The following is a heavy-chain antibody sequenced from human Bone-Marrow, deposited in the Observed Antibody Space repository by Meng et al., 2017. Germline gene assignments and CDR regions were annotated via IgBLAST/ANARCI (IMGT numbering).Heavy chain of an antibody. CDR1: GFTFSSYA. CDR2: IWYDGSNK. CDR3: ARADYGGFLDY. J-gene: IGHJ4*02. Sequence: VQLVESGGGVVQAGRALRLSCAASGFTFSSYAMHWVRQAPGKGLEWVAVIWYDGSNKYYADSVKGRFTISRDNSKNTLYLQMNSLRAEDTAVYYCARADYGGFLDYWGQGTLVTVSS. V-gene: IGHV3-33*08. D-gene: IGHD4-23*01.